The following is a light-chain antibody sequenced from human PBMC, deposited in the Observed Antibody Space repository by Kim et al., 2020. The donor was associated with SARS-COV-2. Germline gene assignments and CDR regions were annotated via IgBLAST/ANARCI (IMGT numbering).Light chain of an antibody. V-gene: IGKV1-39*01. CDR2: AAS. CDR3: QQSYSVPQT. J-gene: IGKJ1*01. Sequence: DIQMTQSPSSLSASVGDRVTITCRASQSISSYLNWYQQKPGKAPKLLIYAASTLQSGVPPRFSGSESGTDFTLTISSLQPEDFATYYCQQSYSVPQTFGQGTKVDIK. CDR1: QSISSY.